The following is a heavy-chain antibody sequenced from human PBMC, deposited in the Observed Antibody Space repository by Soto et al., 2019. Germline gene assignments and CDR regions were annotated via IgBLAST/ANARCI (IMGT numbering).Heavy chain of an antibody. CDR3: ASRYDILTDYFDY. CDR1: GGSISSTTYY. Sequence: QLQLQESGPGLVRPSETLSLTCTVSGGSISSTTYYWGWIRQPPGKGLEWIGSIYYSGSTYYNPSLKSRVTISVDTSKNQFSLKLSSVTAADTALYYCASRYDILTDYFDYWGQGTLVTVSS. J-gene: IGHJ4*02. V-gene: IGHV4-39*01. D-gene: IGHD3-9*01. CDR2: IYYSGST.